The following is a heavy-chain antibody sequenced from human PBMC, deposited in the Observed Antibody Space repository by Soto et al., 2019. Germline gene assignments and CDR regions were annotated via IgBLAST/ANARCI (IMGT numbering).Heavy chain of an antibody. V-gene: IGHV4-59*01. Sequence: PSETLSLTCTVSGGSMSSYYWSWTRQSPGKGLEWIGYIYYSGSTNYNPSLKSRVAISLDTSKNQFSLMLSSVTAADTAVYYCARGEWLATIKPYFAYWGQGTLVTVSS. CDR2: IYYSGST. CDR3: ARGEWLATIKPYFAY. J-gene: IGHJ4*02. CDR1: GGSMSSYY. D-gene: IGHD5-12*01.